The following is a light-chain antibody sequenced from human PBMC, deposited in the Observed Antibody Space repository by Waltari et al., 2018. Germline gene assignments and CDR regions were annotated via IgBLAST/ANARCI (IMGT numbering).Light chain of an antibody. Sequence: EIVLTQSPATLPLSPGDGATLSCRASQSVSTYLAWYQEKPGQAPRLLIHDASNRATGIPARFSGSGSGTDLTLTISGLEPEDSAVYYCQHRFNWPLTFGGGTKVEIK. CDR3: QHRFNWPLT. J-gene: IGKJ4*01. CDR2: DAS. V-gene: IGKV3-11*01. CDR1: QSVSTY.